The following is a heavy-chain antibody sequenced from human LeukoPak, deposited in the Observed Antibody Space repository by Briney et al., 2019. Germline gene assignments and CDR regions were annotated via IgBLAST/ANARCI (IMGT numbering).Heavy chain of an antibody. CDR2: IGGSGGSS. Sequence: GGSLRLSCAASGFTFSSYAMSWVRQAPGKGLEWVSAIGGSGGSSYYADSVKGRFTISRDNSKNTLYLQMNSLRAEDTAVYYCAKRPGSSWAWFDPWGQGTLVTVSS. CDR1: GFTFSSYA. CDR3: AKRPGSSWAWFDP. J-gene: IGHJ5*02. D-gene: IGHD6-13*01. V-gene: IGHV3-23*01.